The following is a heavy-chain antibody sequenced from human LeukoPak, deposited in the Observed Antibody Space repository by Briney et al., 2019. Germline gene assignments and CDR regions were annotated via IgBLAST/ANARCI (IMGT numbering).Heavy chain of an antibody. V-gene: IGHV3-7*01. J-gene: IGHJ4*02. Sequence: GGSLRLSCAVSGFTVSTNYMSWVRQAPGKGLEWVANIKPDGGEKYYVDSVKGRFTISRDNAKNSLYLQMNSLGAEDTAVYYCARDGSGWSRNWGQGTLVTVSS. CDR3: ARDGSGWSRN. D-gene: IGHD6-19*01. CDR1: GFTVSTNY. CDR2: IKPDGGEK.